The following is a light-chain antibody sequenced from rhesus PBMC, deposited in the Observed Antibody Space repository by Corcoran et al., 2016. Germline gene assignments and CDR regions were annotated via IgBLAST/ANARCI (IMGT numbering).Light chain of an antibody. J-gene: IGKJ4*01. CDR1: QRISSY. CDR2: YAN. V-gene: IGKV1-32*02. CDR3: QQGNSNPLT. Sequence: DIQMSQSPSSLSASVGDRVTITCRASQRISSYLNWYQQKPGKAPKLLIYYANSLASGVPSRFSGSGSGTDFTLTISSLQPEDCATYYCQQGNSNPLTFGGGTKVELK.